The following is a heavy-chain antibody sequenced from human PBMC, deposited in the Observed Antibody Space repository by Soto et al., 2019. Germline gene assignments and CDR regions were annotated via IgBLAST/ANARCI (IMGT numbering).Heavy chain of an antibody. D-gene: IGHD3-22*01. CDR2: ISYDGSNK. CDR1: GFTFSSYA. V-gene: IGHV3-30-3*01. CDR3: ARDGSSAYYDSSGYIGP. J-gene: IGHJ5*02. Sequence: GGSLRLSCAASGFTFSSYAMHWVRQAPGKGLEWVAVISYDGSNKYYTDSVKGRFTISRDNSKNTLYLQMNSLRAEDTAVYYCARDGSSAYYDSSGYIGPWGQGTLVTVSS.